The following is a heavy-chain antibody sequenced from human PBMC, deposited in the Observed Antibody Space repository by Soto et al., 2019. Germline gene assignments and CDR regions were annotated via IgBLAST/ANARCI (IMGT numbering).Heavy chain of an antibody. Sequence: ESLTISLKGSGYSFYTSWIGVVRQMSGKGLEWMGTIYPSDSDTRYSPSFQGQVIISADKSTSTAYLQWRSLKASDTAMYYCATRAEYYDFWSGYYGAWGQGTLVTVSS. V-gene: IGHV5-51*01. CDR3: ATRAEYYDFWSGYYGA. D-gene: IGHD3-3*01. J-gene: IGHJ5*02. CDR1: GYSFYTSW. CDR2: IYPSDSDT.